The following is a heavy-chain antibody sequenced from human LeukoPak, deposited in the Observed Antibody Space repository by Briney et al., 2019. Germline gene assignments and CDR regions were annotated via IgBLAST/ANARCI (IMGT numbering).Heavy chain of an antibody. D-gene: IGHD3-10*01. CDR1: GGSFSGYY. CDR2: INHSGST. J-gene: IGHJ4*02. CDR3: ASIGGSGSYSSDY. V-gene: IGHV4-34*01. Sequence: SETLSHTCAVYGGSFSGYYWSWIRQPPGKGLEWIGEINHSGSTNYNPSLKSRVTISVDTSKNQFSLKLSSVTAADTAVYYCASIGGSGSYSSDYWGQGTLVTVSS.